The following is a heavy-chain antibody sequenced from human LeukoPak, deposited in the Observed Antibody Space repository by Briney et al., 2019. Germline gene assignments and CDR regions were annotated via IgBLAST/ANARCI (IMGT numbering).Heavy chain of an antibody. Sequence: GGSLRLSCAASGFTFSDYYMSWIRQAPGKGLEWVSYISSSSSYTNYADSVKGRFTISRDNSKNTLYLQMNSLRAEDTAVYYCARGSSGWDVGYYYYYGMDVWGQGTTVTVSS. D-gene: IGHD6-19*01. V-gene: IGHV3-11*05. J-gene: IGHJ6*02. CDR3: ARGSSGWDVGYYYYYGMDV. CDR2: ISSSSSYT. CDR1: GFTFSDYY.